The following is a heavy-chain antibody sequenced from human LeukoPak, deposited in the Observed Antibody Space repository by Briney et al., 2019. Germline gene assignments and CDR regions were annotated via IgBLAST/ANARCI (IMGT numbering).Heavy chain of an antibody. CDR2: IYYSGST. CDR1: GGSISSYY. CDR3: ARPARGYSYGYGDLNYYYGMDV. J-gene: IGHJ6*02. D-gene: IGHD5-18*01. Sequence: TSETLSLTCTVSGGSISSYYWSWIRQPPGKGLEWIGYIYYSGSTNYNPSLKSRVTISVDTSKNQFSLKLSSVTAADTAVYYCARPARGYSYGYGDLNYYYGMDVWGQGTTVTVSS. V-gene: IGHV4-59*01.